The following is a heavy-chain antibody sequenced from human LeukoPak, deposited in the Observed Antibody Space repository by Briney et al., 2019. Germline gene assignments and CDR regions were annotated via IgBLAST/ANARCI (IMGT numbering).Heavy chain of an antibody. J-gene: IGHJ4*02. CDR1: GGSISSSSYY. D-gene: IGHD4-17*01. CDR2: IWYSGST. V-gene: IGHV4-39*01. Sequence: PSETLSLTCTVSGGSISSSSYYWGWIRQPPGKGLEWIGSIWYSGSTYYNPSLKSRVTISVDTSKSQFSLRLSSVTAADTAVYYCARTAMTTVTSRSPFDYWGQGTLVTVSS. CDR3: ARTAMTTVTSRSPFDY.